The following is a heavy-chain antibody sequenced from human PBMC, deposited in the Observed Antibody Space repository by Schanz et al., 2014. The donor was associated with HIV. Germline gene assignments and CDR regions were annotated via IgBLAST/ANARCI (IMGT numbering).Heavy chain of an antibody. J-gene: IGHJ4*02. Sequence: EVQLLESGGGLVQPGGSLRLSCAASRFTFSSYAMSWVRQAPGKGLEWVSLISGSGGHTYYADSVKGRFTISRDNSKSTLYLQMNSLRAEDTAVYFCAKDRTDSGWYKEGPRELGEWGQGTLVTVSS. V-gene: IGHV3-23*01. CDR2: ISGSGGHT. CDR1: RFTFSSYA. CDR3: AKDRTDSGWYKEGPRELGE. D-gene: IGHD6-19*01.